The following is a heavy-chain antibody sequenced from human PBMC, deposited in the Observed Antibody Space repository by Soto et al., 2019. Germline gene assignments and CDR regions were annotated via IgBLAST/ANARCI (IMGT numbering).Heavy chain of an antibody. J-gene: IGHJ4*02. Sequence: SETLSLTCTVSGGSISGYYWSWIRQPPGKGLEWIGYIYYSGSTQYNPSLKSRVTISLDTSKNQFSLKLSSVTAADTAVYYCARYYCSANCYNFDYWGQGTLVTVSS. V-gene: IGHV4-59*08. CDR2: IYYSGST. CDR3: ARYYCSANCYNFDY. D-gene: IGHD2-2*01. CDR1: GGSISGYY.